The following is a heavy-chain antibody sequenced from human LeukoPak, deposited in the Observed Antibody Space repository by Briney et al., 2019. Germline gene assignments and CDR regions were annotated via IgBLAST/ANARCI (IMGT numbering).Heavy chain of an antibody. J-gene: IGHJ4*02. Sequence: PETLSLTCAVYGGSFSGYYWSWIRQPPGKGLEWIGEINHSGSTNYNPSLKSRVTISVDTSKNQFSLKLSSVTAADTAVYYCAREGSSTSCYKYWGQGTLVTVSS. D-gene: IGHD2-2*02. CDR2: INHSGST. V-gene: IGHV4-34*01. CDR3: AREGSSTSCYKY. CDR1: GGSFSGYY.